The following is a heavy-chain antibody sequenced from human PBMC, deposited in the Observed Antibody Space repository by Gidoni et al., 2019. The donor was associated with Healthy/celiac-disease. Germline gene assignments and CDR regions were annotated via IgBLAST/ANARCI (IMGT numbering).Heavy chain of an antibody. Sequence: EVQLVESGGGLVQTGGSLRLSCAAYGFNCSSYWMSWLRQAPGKGLEWVANIKQDGSEKYYVDSVKVRFTISRYNAKNSLYLQMNSLRAEDTAVYYCAIEIRSSSKLDYWGQGTLVTVSS. J-gene: IGHJ4*02. V-gene: IGHV3-7*03. CDR3: AIEIRSSSKLDY. CDR1: GFNCSSYW. D-gene: IGHD6-6*01. CDR2: IKQDGSEK.